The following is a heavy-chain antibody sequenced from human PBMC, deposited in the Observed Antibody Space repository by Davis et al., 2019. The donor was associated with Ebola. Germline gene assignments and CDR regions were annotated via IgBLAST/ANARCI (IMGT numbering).Heavy chain of an antibody. J-gene: IGHJ6*02. D-gene: IGHD3-3*01. CDR1: GFTVSSNY. CDR2: IYSGGST. V-gene: IGHV3-66*01. Sequence: GESLKISCAASGFTVSSNYMSWVRQAPGQGLEWVSVIYSGGSTYYADSVKGRFTISRDNSKNTLYLQMNSLRAEDTAVYYCARDQKGITIFGVVSRYYYYGMDVWGQGTTVTVSS. CDR3: ARDQKGITIFGVVSRYYYYGMDV.